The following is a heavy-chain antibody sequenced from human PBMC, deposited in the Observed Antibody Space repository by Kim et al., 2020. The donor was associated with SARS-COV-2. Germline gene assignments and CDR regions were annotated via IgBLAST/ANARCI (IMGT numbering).Heavy chain of an antibody. J-gene: IGHJ4*02. CDR2: ISGSSSNI. V-gene: IGHV3-23*01. CDR3: AKDLSPEGVFDY. Sequence: GGSLRLSCAASGFTFSNYAVGWVRQAPGKGLEWVSVISGSSSNIYYADSVKGRFTISRDNSKNTLYVQMNSLRAEDTAVYYCAKDLSPEGVFDYWGQGTLVTVSS. CDR1: GFTFSNYA. D-gene: IGHD3-16*01.